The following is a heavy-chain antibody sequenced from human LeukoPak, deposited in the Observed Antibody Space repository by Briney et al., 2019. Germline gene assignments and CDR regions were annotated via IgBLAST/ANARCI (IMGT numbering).Heavy chain of an antibody. V-gene: IGHV3-53*01. CDR3: ARDIAVAAAGTAFDI. CDR1: GFTVTSNY. Sequence: GGSLRLSCAASGFTVTSNYMSWVRQTPRKGLEWVSVIYSGGSTYYADSVKGRFTISRDISKNTLYLQMDSLRAEDTAVYYCARDIAVAAAGTAFDIWGQGTMVTVSS. CDR2: IYSGGST. J-gene: IGHJ3*02. D-gene: IGHD6-13*01.